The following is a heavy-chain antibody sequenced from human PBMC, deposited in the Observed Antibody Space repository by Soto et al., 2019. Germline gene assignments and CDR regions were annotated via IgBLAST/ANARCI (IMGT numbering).Heavy chain of an antibody. D-gene: IGHD3-3*01. CDR1: GYTFTSYD. Sequence: ASVKVSCKASGYTFTSYDINWVRQATGQGLEWMGWMNPNSGNTGYAQKFQGRVTMTRNTSISTAYMELSSLRSEDTAVYYCARLTTITIFGVVISLDVWGKGTTVTVSS. CDR3: ARLTTITIFGVVISLDV. CDR2: MNPNSGNT. V-gene: IGHV1-8*01. J-gene: IGHJ6*04.